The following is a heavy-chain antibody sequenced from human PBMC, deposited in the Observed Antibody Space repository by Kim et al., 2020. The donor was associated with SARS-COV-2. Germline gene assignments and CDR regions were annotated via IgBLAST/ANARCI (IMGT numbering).Heavy chain of an antibody. D-gene: IGHD6-13*01. J-gene: IGHJ4*02. Sequence: PSLKSRVIMSVDTSKNQFSLNLSSVTAADTAVYYCARESIAAAGRSFDYWGQGTLVTVSS. V-gene: IGHV4-4*07. CDR3: ARESIAAAGRSFDY.